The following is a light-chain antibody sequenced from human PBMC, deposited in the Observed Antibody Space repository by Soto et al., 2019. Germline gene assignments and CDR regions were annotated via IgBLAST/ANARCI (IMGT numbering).Light chain of an antibody. J-gene: IGKJ1*01. CDR3: QQYDSSPWT. V-gene: IGKV3-20*01. CDR1: QSVXXSF. CDR2: GGC. Sequence: EIVLTQSPGTLSLSPGERATLSCRASQSVXXSFLAWNQQKPGQAPMVLIYGGCSRATAIPDRFSGSGSGXDVXXTIXXLGPEDFAVYYCQQYDSSPWTFGQGTKVEIK.